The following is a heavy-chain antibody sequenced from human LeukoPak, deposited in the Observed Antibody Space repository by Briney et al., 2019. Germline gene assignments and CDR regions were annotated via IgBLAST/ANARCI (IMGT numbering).Heavy chain of an antibody. J-gene: IGHJ4*02. D-gene: IGHD3-22*01. V-gene: IGHV3-23*01. CDR3: AITPNYYDSSGYYYLRGYFDY. CDR1: GFTFSNYA. Sequence: GARSLSCAASGFTFSNYAMTWVRPAPGKGLEWVSGISDSGGSTYYADSVKGRFTISRDNSKNTLYLQMNSLRAEDTAVYYCAITPNYYDSSGYYYLRGYFDYWGQGNLVTVSS. CDR2: ISDSGGST.